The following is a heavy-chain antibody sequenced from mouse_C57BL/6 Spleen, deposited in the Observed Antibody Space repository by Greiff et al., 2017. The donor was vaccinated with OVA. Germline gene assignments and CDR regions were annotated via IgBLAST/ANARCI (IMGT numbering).Heavy chain of an antibody. V-gene: IGHV1-69*01. CDR3: AGAPDYYGSSPAWFAY. CDR2: IDPSDSYT. CDR1: GYTFTSYW. D-gene: IGHD1-1*01. Sequence: VQLQQPGAELVMPGASVKLSCKASGYTFTSYWMHWVKQRPGQGLEWIGEIDPSDSYTNYNQKFKGKSTLTVDKSSSTAYMQLSSLTSEDSAVYYCAGAPDYYGSSPAWFAYWGQGTLVTVSA. J-gene: IGHJ3*01.